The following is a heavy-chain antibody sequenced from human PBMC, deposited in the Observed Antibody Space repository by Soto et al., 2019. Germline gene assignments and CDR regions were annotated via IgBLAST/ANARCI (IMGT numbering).Heavy chain of an antibody. CDR2: ISVYNGNT. J-gene: IGHJ5*02. Sequence: QVQLVQSGAEVKKPRASVKVSFKASGNTFSSYGMNWVRQVPGQGLEGRGGISVYNGNTKYGQKVQGRVIITTDTSTSTAYMELRRLRSDDTAVYYRASGYTGLGWFEPWGQGTLVTVSS. V-gene: IGHV1-18*01. D-gene: IGHD5-12*01. CDR1: GNTFSSYG. CDR3: ASGYTGLGWFEP.